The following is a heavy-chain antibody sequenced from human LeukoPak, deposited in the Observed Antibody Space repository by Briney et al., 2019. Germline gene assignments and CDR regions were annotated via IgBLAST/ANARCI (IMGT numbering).Heavy chain of an antibody. CDR1: GYTFTSYY. CDR3: ARALYLRSGDYHQVMGV. CDR2: MNPNDGGT. Sequence: ASVKVSCKASGYTFTSYYLHWVRQAPGQGLEWMGIMNPNDGGTTYAQKFQGRVNMTRATSTNTLYMELSSLRSEDTAVYYCARALYLRSGDYHQVMGVWGQGTTVTVSS. V-gene: IGHV1-46*01. J-gene: IGHJ6*02. D-gene: IGHD4-17*01.